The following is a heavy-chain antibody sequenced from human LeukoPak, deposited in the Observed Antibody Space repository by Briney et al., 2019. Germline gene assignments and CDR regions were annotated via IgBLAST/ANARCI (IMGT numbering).Heavy chain of an antibody. CDR1: GGSISSGSHY. J-gene: IGHJ4*02. D-gene: IGHD3-10*01. Sequence: KASETLSLTCTVSGGSISSGSHYWGWIRQPPGKGLEWIGNIYYSGNSYYNPSLKIRVTISVDASKNQFSLNLSSVTAAATAVYYCARLSYGSGSHYNFYFDFWGQGTLVTVSA. V-gene: IGHV4-39*01. CDR2: IYYSGNS. CDR3: ARLSYGSGSHYNFYFDF.